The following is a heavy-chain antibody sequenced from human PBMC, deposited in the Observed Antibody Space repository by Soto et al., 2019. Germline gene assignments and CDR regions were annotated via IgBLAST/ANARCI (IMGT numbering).Heavy chain of an antibody. V-gene: IGHV3-21*01. J-gene: IGHJ3*02. CDR2: ISSSSSYI. D-gene: IGHD3-10*01. CDR3: ARDKGPLGRAFDI. CDR1: GFTFSSYS. Sequence: PGGSLRLCCAASGFTFSSYSMNWVRQAPGKGLEWVSSISSSSSYIYYADSVKGRFTISRDNAKNSLYLQMNSLRAEDTAVYYCARDKGPLGRAFDIWGQGTMVTVSS.